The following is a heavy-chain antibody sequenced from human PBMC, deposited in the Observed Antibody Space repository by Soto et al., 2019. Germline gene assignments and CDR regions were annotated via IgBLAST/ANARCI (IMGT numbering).Heavy chain of an antibody. CDR2: IISIFGTP. Sequence: QAELVQSGAEVKKPGSSVKVSCKASGDTFNSYVFNWVRQAPGQGLEWMGGIISIFGTPNYGQKFQGRVTITADESTSTGFMELSSLTSEDTAIYYCARDLGSGYDPGDYWGQGTLVTVSS. J-gene: IGHJ4*02. D-gene: IGHD5-12*01. V-gene: IGHV1-69*12. CDR1: GDTFNSYV. CDR3: ARDLGSGYDPGDY.